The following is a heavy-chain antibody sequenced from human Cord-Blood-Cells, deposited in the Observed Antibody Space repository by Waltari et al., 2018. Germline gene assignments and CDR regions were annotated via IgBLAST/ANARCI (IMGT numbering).Heavy chain of an antibody. Sequence: DVQLVQSGAEVKKPGESLQISCKGSGYSFTSYWVGWVRQMPGKGLAWMGIIYPGDSDTGYSPAFKGQVTVSARKSISTANRKWSRLEAWDTAVYYCARRKGGAFDIWGQGTMVTGSS. CDR1: GYSFTSYW. CDR3: ARRKGGAFDI. J-gene: IGHJ3*02. CDR2: IYPGDSDT. V-gene: IGHV5-51*01. D-gene: IGHD2-15*01.